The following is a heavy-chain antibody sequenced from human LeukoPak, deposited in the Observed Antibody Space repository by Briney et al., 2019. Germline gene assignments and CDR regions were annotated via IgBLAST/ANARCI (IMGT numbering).Heavy chain of an antibody. CDR1: GFTFDDYG. CDR3: ARGRVDGYNYFDY. D-gene: IGHD5-24*01. V-gene: IGHV3-20*04. CDR2: INWNGGST. Sequence: AGSLRLSCAASGFTFDDYGMSWVRQAPGKGLEWVSGINWNGGSTGYADSAKDRFTISRDNATNSLYLQMNSLRTDETAFYYCARGRVDGYNYFDYWGQGNLVTVSS. J-gene: IGHJ4*02.